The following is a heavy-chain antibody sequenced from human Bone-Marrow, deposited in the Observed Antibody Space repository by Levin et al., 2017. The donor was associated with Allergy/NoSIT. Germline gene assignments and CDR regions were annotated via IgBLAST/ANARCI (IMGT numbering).Heavy chain of an antibody. J-gene: IGHJ4*02. V-gene: IGHV4-39*01. CDR3: VRPQQPGLAVAGTGAIDY. D-gene: IGHD6-19*01. CDR1: GGAISSTSYY. CDR2: VYFSGRT. Sequence: SQTLSLTCTVSGGAISSTSYYWGWIRQPPGKGLEWIGTVYFSGRTYDNPSLKSRLTISLDTSNNKFSLKLASVTAADTAVYYCVRPQQPGLAVAGTGAIDYWGQGTLVTVSS.